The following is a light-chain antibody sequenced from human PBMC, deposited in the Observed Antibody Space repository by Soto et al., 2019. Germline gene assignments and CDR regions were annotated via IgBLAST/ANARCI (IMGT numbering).Light chain of an antibody. Sequence: EIVLTQSPGTLSLSPGERATLSCRASQSVRNNYLAWYQQKPGQAPRLLIYGASTRATGIPDRFSGSGSGTDFTLTINRLEPEDSAVYYCQQYVMSPQFTFGPGTKVDIK. CDR3: QQYVMSPQFT. V-gene: IGKV3-20*01. CDR1: QSVRNNY. J-gene: IGKJ3*01. CDR2: GAS.